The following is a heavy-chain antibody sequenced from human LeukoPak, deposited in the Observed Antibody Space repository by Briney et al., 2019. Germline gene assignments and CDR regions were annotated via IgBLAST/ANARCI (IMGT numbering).Heavy chain of an antibody. CDR2: ISSSGSTI. V-gene: IGHV3-48*02. Sequence: GGSLRLSCAASGFTFSSYNMNWVRQAPGKGLEWVSDISSSGSTIYFADSVKGRFTISRDNAKNSLYLQVNSLRDEDTAVYYCARLEYYYVSGNYYKLFDYGGQGTLVTVCS. D-gene: IGHD3-10*01. J-gene: IGHJ4*02. CDR1: GFTFSSYN. CDR3: ARLEYYYVSGNYYKLFDY.